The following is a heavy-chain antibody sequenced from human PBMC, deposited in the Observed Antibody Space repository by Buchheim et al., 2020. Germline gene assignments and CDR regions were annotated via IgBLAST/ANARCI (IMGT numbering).Heavy chain of an antibody. Sequence: QVQLQESGPGLVKPSETLSLTCTVSGGSLINSYWSWIRQPPGKGLEWIAYIYFTGTTNYNPSLKSRATTSVDMSKNQFSLRLTAVTAADTAIYYCARGFGGSAWALDHWGQGTL. CDR1: GGSLINSY. CDR2: IYFTGTT. V-gene: IGHV4-59*01. CDR3: ARGFGGSAWALDH. D-gene: IGHD6-25*01. J-gene: IGHJ4*02.